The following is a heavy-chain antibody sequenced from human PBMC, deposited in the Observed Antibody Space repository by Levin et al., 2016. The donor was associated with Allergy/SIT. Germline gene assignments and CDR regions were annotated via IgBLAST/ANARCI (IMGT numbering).Heavy chain of an antibody. J-gene: IGHJ4*02. CDR2: ISSSSSYI. D-gene: IGHD3-22*01. CDR3: ARAKDYYDSSGYYDY. Sequence: GESLKISCAASGFTFSSYSMNWVRQAPGKGLEWVSSISSSSSYIYYADSVKGRFTISRDNAKNSLYLQMNSLRAEDTAVYYCARAKDYYDSSGYYDYWGQGTLVTVSS. V-gene: IGHV3-21*01. CDR1: GFTFSSYS.